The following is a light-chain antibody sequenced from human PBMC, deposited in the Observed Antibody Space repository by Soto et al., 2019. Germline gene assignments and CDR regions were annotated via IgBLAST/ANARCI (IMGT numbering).Light chain of an antibody. Sequence: QSVLTQPASVSGSPVQSITISFTVTSSDIGDYNYVSWYQQHPGKAPKLMIFEVSNRPSGVSNRFSGSKSGNTASLTISGLQAEDEADYYCSSYTSSSTRVFGTGTKVTVL. CDR3: SSYTSSSTRV. V-gene: IGLV2-14*01. J-gene: IGLJ1*01. CDR1: SSDIGDYNY. CDR2: EVS.